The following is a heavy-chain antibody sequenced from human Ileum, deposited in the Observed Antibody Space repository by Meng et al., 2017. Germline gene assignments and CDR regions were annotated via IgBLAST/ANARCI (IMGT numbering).Heavy chain of an antibody. D-gene: IGHD1-14*01. J-gene: IGHJ4*02. CDR3: AREGRDKPIDY. CDR2: ISNIDGSS. V-gene: IGHV3-23*04. Sequence: EGQLVESGGGLVQPGGSLRLSCTASGFTFSHYSMSWVRQAPGKGLEWVSSISNIDGSSYYADSVKGRFTISRDNSKNTQYLQMNSLRAEDTAVFYCAREGRDKPIDYWGQGTLVTVSS. CDR1: GFTFSHYS.